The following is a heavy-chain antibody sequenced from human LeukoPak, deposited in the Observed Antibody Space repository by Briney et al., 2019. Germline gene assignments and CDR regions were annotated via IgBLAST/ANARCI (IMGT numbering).Heavy chain of an antibody. Sequence: ASVKVSCKASGYTLTIYGISWVRQAPGQGLEWMGWISAYNGNTNYAQKLQGRVTMTTDTSTSTAYMELRSLRSDDTAVYYCARDESFYYDSSGYYYPPFDYWGQGTLVTVSS. D-gene: IGHD3-22*01. J-gene: IGHJ4*02. V-gene: IGHV1-18*01. CDR1: GYTLTIYG. CDR3: ARDESFYYDSSGYYYPPFDY. CDR2: ISAYNGNT.